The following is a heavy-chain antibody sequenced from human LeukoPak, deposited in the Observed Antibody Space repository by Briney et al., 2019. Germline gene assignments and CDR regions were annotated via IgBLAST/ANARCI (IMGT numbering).Heavy chain of an antibody. CDR2: ISSSSSYI. D-gene: IGHD5-24*01. Sequence: GGSLRLSCAASGLTFSSYSMNWVRQAPGKGLEWVSSISSSSSYIYYADSVKGRFTISRDNAKNSLYLQMNSLRAEDTAVYYCARALRSLGGDVWGKGTTVTVSS. CDR1: GLTFSSYS. CDR3: ARALRSLGGDV. V-gene: IGHV3-21*01. J-gene: IGHJ6*04.